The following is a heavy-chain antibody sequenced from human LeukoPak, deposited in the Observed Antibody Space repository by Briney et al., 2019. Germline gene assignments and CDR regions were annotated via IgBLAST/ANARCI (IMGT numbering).Heavy chain of an antibody. CDR1: GFTVSNNY. V-gene: IGHV3-30-3*01. CDR2: ISYDGSNK. CDR3: ARDYDDYSSGWYLY. Sequence: GGSLRLSCAASGFTVSNNYMSWVRQAPGKGLEWVAVISYDGSNKYYADSVKGRFTISRDNSKNTLYLQMNSLRAEDTAVYYCARDYDDYSSGWYLYWGQGTLVTVSS. J-gene: IGHJ4*02. D-gene: IGHD6-19*01.